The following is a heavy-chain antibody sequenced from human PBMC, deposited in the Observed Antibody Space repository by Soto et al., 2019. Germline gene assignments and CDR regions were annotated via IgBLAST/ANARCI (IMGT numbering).Heavy chain of an antibody. J-gene: IGHJ5*02. CDR3: ARDYRLYSNVWYNWFEP. CDR1: GDSINRYY. Sequence: QVQLQESGPRLVKPSETLSLICSVSGDSINRYYWSWIRKPPGKGLEWIGYIYYNGSTHYNPSLKSRVTMSVEKSKSQLFLNLSSVTPADTAIYYCARDYRLYSNVWYNWFEPWGQGTLVTVSS. V-gene: IGHV4-59*01. D-gene: IGHD2-8*01. CDR2: IYYNGST.